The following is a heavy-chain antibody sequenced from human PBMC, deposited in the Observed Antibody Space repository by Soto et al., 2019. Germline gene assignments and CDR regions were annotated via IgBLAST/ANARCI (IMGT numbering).Heavy chain of an antibody. Sequence: PSETLSLTCGVPAGSFSNSFWAWIRLPPGKGLEYIGEINLSGKTNYNPSLQSRVAISVGKSKNQFSLNLTSLTVADTAVYYCARGWRGMHSWGQGTLVTVSS. D-gene: IGHD2-8*02. CDR3: ARGWRGMHS. CDR1: AGSFSNSF. V-gene: IGHV4-34*01. J-gene: IGHJ5*02. CDR2: INLSGKT.